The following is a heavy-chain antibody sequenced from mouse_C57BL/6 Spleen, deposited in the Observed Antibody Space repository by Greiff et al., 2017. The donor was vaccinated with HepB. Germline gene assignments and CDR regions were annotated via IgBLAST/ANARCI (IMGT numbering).Heavy chain of an antibody. J-gene: IGHJ2*01. Sequence: QVQLQQSGAELVRPGASVTLSCKASGYTFTDYEMHWVKQTPVHGLEWIGAIDPETGGTAYNQKFKGKAILTAEKSSSTAYMELRSLTSEDSAVYYCTRGKRGYFDYWGQGTTLTVSS. V-gene: IGHV1-15*01. CDR3: TRGKRGYFDY. CDR2: IDPETGGT. CDR1: GYTFTDYE.